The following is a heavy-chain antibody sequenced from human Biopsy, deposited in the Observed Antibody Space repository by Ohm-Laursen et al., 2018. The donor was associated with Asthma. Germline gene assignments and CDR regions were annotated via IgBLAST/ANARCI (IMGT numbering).Heavy chain of an antibody. V-gene: IGHV4-38-2*02. CDR2: VYYTGNT. CDR3: ARASVAASSNWFDP. CDR1: GASVSTPNY. Sequence: GTPSLTCSVSGASVSTPNYWAWIRQPPGKRLEWVGSVYYTGNTYYNQSLKSRLSLSVDTSRSQFSLKLSSVTAADTAVYYCARASVAASSNWFDPWGQGTLVTVSS. J-gene: IGHJ5*02. D-gene: IGHD6-19*01.